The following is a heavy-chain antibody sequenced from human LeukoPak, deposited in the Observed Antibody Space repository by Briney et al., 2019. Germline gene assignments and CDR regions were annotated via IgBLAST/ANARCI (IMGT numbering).Heavy chain of an antibody. J-gene: IGHJ4*02. CDR1: GFTVSSNY. D-gene: IGHD6-13*01. Sequence: GGSLRLSCAASGFTVSSNYMSWVRQAPGKGLEWVSAISGSAIYTYYADSVKGRFTISRDNSKNTLYLQMNSLRAEDTAVYYCAKDSIRQQLYYFDSWGQGTLVTVSS. V-gene: IGHV3-23*01. CDR3: AKDSIRQQLYYFDS. CDR2: ISGSAIYT.